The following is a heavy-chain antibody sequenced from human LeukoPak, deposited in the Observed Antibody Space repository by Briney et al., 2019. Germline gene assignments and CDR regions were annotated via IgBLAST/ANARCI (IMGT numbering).Heavy chain of an antibody. CDR3: ARDNSSPSYYYCYGMDV. CDR1: GFTFSSYS. V-gene: IGHV3-21*01. D-gene: IGHD2/OR15-2a*01. Sequence: GGSLRLSCAASGFTFSSYSMNWVRQAPGKGLEWVSSINISSSYIYYADSVKGRFTISRDNAKNSLYLKMNSLRAEDTAVYYCARDNSSPSYYYCYGMDVWGQGTTVTVSS. J-gene: IGHJ6*02. CDR2: INISSSYI.